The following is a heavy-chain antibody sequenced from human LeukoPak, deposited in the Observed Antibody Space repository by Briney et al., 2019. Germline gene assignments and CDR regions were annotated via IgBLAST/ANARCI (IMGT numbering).Heavy chain of an antibody. CDR2: IYYSGST. CDR1: GGSISTYS. D-gene: IGHD3-3*01. V-gene: IGHV4-59*08. Sequence: ETLSLTCTVSGGSISTYSWSWIQQPPGKGLEWIGYIYYSGSTYYNPSLKSRVTISVDTSKNQLSLKLSSVTATDTAVYYCARGGKLFRGWGQGTLVTVSS. J-gene: IGHJ4*02. CDR3: ARGGKLFRG.